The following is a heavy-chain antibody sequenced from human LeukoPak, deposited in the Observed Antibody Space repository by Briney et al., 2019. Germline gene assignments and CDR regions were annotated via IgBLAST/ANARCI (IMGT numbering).Heavy chain of an antibody. CDR3: ARDLYEGPFDY. J-gene: IGHJ4*02. CDR2: IKQDGSEK. D-gene: IGHD3-3*01. CDR1: GFTFSSYW. V-gene: IGHV3-7*01. Sequence: PGGSLRLSCAASGFTFSSYWMSWVRQAPGKGLEWVANIKQDGSEKYYVDSVKGRFTISRDNAKNSLYLQMSSLRAEDTAVYYCARDLYEGPFDYWGQGTLVTVSS.